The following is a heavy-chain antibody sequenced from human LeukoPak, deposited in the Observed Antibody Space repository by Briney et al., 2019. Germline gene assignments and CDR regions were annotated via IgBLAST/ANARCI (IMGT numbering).Heavy chain of an antibody. J-gene: IGHJ6*02. CDR3: ARSMILRYFYSYYYCFGMDV. D-gene: IGHD3-9*01. V-gene: IGHV1-8*01. CDR1: GYTFTSYD. Sequence: ASVKVSCKASGYTFTSYDINWVRQATGQGLEWMGWMNPNSGNTGYAQKFQGRVTMTRNTSISTAYMELSSLRSEDTAAYYCARSMILRYFYSYYYCFGMDVWGQGTTVTVSS. CDR2: MNPNSGNT.